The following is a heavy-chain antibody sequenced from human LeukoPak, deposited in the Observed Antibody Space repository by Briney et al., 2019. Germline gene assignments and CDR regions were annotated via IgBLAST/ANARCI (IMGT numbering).Heavy chain of an antibody. CDR1: GYSFTSYA. CDR2: INPNSGGT. V-gene: IGHV1-18*01. D-gene: IGHD4-23*01. Sequence: ASVKVSCKASGYSFTSYAMHWVRQAPGQGLEWMGWINPNSGGTDYAQKLQGRVTMTTDTSTSTAYMELRSLRSDDTAVCYCARDVSAGNSEFFDYWGQGTLVTVSS. J-gene: IGHJ4*02. CDR3: ARDVSAGNSEFFDY.